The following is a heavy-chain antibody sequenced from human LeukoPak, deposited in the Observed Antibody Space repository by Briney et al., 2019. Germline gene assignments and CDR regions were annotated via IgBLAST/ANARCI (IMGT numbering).Heavy chain of an antibody. Sequence: PGGSLRLSCTASGFTYTTYAMSWVRQAPGKGLEWVSSITGSGDSTYYADSVKGRFTISRDNSKNTLYLQMNSLRVEDTAVYHCARGGGSYLQPTDYWGQGTLVTVSS. J-gene: IGHJ4*02. D-gene: IGHD1-26*01. CDR2: ITGSGDST. V-gene: IGHV3-23*01. CDR1: GFTYTTYA. CDR3: ARGGGSYLQPTDY.